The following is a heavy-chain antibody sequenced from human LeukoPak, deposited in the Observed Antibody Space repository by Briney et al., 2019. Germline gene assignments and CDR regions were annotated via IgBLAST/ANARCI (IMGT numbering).Heavy chain of an antibody. J-gene: IGHJ3*02. CDR1: GFTFSSYS. V-gene: IGHV3-21*01. CDR3: AKVERITMIVVPQDDAFDI. Sequence: SGGSLRLSCAASGFTFSSYSMNWVRQAPGKGLEWVSSISSSSSYIYYADSVKGRFTISRDNAKNSLYLQMNSLRAEDTAVYYCAKVERITMIVVPQDDAFDIWGQGTMVTVSS. D-gene: IGHD3-22*01. CDR2: ISSSSSYI.